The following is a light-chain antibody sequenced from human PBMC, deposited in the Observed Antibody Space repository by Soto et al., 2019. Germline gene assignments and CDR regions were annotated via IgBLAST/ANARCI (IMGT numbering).Light chain of an antibody. CDR1: SSNIGSNY. V-gene: IGLV1-47*01. CDR2: TNN. J-gene: IGLJ2*01. Sequence: QSVLTQPPSASGTPGQRVTISCSGSSSNIGSNYVDWYQQLQGTATKLLIYTNNQRPSGVPDRFSGSKSGTSASLAISGIRSADEADYYWAAWDDTLSGPYVVFGGGTKVTVL. CDR3: AAWDDTLSGPYVV.